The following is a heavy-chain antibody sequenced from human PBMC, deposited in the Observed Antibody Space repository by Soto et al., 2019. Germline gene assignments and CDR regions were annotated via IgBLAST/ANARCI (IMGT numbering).Heavy chain of an antibody. CDR3: AKAGSSWPGVDLNFFAP. D-gene: IGHD6-13*01. J-gene: IGHJ5*02. V-gene: IGHV3-23*01. CDR2: ISGSGGST. CDR1: GVNCIVFG. Sequence: PVRLLRLSCTAAGVNCIVFGMSRIRQTPGKGLEWVSAISGSGGSTYYADSVKGRFTISRDNSKNTLYLQMNSLRAEDTAVYYCAKAGSSWPGVDLNFFAPWRHRTPVTVSS.